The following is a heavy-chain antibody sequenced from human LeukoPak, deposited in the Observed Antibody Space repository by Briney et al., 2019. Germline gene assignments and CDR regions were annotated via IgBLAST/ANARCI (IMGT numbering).Heavy chain of an antibody. CDR3: ASTGGYYDSSGYGY. CDR2: IYYGGST. Sequence: PSETLSLTCTVSGGSISSSSYYWGWIRQPPGKGLEWIGSIYYGGSTYYNPSLKSRVTISVDTSKNQSSLKLSSVTAADTAVYYCASTGGYYDSSGYGYWGQGTLVTVSS. CDR1: GGSISSSSYY. D-gene: IGHD3-22*01. V-gene: IGHV4-39*01. J-gene: IGHJ4*02.